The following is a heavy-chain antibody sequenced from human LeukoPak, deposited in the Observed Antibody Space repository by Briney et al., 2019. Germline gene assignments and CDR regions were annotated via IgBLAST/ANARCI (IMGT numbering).Heavy chain of an antibody. D-gene: IGHD5-24*01. CDR1: GFTFGSYA. J-gene: IGHJ3*02. V-gene: IGHV3-48*03. Sequence: GGSLRLSCASSGFTFGSYAMSWVRQAPGKGLEWVSYISSGGSTIYYADSVKGRFTISRDNAKNSLYLQMNSLRAEDTAVYYCARESWHQRAFDIWGQGTMVTVSS. CDR2: ISSGGSTI. CDR3: ARESWHQRAFDI.